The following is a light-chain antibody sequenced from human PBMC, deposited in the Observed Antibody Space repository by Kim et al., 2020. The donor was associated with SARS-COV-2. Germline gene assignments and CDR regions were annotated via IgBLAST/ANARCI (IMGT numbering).Light chain of an antibody. CDR2: DHD. CDR3: ATWDNSLNGLV. CDR1: NSNIGKNY. J-gene: IGLJ2*01. V-gene: IGLV1-51*01. Sequence: GQKVTISCSGSNSNIGKNYVSWYQQLPRTAPKLLIYDHDKRHSGIPDRFSGSKSGTSATLDITGLQTGDEADYYCATWDNSLNGLVFGGGTQLTVL.